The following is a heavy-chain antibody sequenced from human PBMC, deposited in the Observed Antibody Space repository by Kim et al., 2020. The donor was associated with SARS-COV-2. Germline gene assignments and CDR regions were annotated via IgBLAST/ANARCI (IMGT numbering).Heavy chain of an antibody. D-gene: IGHD6-19*01. V-gene: IGHV3-9*01. J-gene: IGHJ4*02. Sequence: APGKGLEWVSGINWNSGNIGYADSVKGRFTISRDNAKNSLYLQMNSLRAEDTALYYCAKSVAGITLDYWGQGTLVTVSS. CDR2: INWNSGNI. CDR3: AKSVAGITLDY.